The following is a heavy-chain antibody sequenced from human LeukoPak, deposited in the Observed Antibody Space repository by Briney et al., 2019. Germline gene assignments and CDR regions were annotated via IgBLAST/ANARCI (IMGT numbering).Heavy chain of an antibody. V-gene: IGHV1-69*05. Sequence: SVKVSCKASGGTLSSYAISWVRQAPGQGLEWMGGIIPIFGTANYVQKFQGRVTITTDESTSTAYMELSSLRSEDTAVYYLARESGGNIGALDYWGRGTLVTVSS. J-gene: IGHJ4*02. CDR2: IIPIFGTA. CDR3: ARESGGNIGALDY. CDR1: GGTLSSYA. D-gene: IGHD5-12*01.